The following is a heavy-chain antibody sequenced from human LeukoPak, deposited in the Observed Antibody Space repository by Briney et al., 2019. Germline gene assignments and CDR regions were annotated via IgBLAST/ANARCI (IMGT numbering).Heavy chain of an antibody. CDR1: GFTFSSYS. Sequence: GGSLRLSCAASGFTFSSYSMNWVRQAPGKGLEWVSSISSSSSYIYYADPVKGRFTISRDNAKNSLYLQMNSLRAEDTAVYYCARSGGRRDAFDIWGQGTMVTVSS. J-gene: IGHJ3*02. V-gene: IGHV3-21*01. D-gene: IGHD1-26*01. CDR3: ARSGGRRDAFDI. CDR2: ISSSSSYI.